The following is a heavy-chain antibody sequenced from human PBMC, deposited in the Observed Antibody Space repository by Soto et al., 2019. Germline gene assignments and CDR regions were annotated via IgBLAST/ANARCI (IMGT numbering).Heavy chain of an antibody. CDR1: GGSISSYY. Sequence: QVQLQESGPGLVKPSETLSLTCTVSGGSISSYYWSWIRQPPGKGLEWIGYIHYSGSTNYNPSLTSRVTISVDTSRNQFSLKLSAVTAADTAVYYCARAYGSGSSAWGVWGQGTLVTVSS. CDR3: ARAYGSGSSAWGV. J-gene: IGHJ4*02. CDR2: IHYSGST. D-gene: IGHD3-10*01. V-gene: IGHV4-59*01.